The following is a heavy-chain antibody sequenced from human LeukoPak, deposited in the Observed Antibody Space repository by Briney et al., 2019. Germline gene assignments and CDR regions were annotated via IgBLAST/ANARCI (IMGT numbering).Heavy chain of an antibody. D-gene: IGHD6-13*01. CDR3: ARGPIAEDYYYMDV. J-gene: IGHJ6*03. V-gene: IGHV1-8*03. Sequence: ASVKVSCEASGYTFTSYGINWVRQATGQGLEWMGWMNPNSGNTGYAQKFQGRVTITRNTSISTAYMELSSLRSEDTAVYYCARGPIAEDYYYMDVWGKGTTVTVSS. CDR1: GYTFTSYG. CDR2: MNPNSGNT.